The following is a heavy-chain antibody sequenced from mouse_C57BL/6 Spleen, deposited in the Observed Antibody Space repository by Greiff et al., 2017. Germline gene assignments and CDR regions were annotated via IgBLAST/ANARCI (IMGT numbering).Heavy chain of an antibody. J-gene: IGHJ2*01. V-gene: IGHV1-69*01. CDR1: GYTFTSYW. CDR2: IDPSDSYT. Sequence: QVQLQQSGAELVMPGASVKLSCTASGYTFTSYWMHWVKQRPGQGLEWIGEIDPSDSYTNYDQKFKGKSTLTVDKSSSTAYMQLSSLTSEDSAVYYCARSPRYYFDYWGQGTTLTVSS. CDR3: ARSPRYYFDY. D-gene: IGHD3-1*01.